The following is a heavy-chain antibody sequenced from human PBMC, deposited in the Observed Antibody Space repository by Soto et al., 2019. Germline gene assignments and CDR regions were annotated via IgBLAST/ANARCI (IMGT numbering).Heavy chain of an antibody. J-gene: IGHJ4*02. D-gene: IGHD1-1*01. CDR2: IILPFGTP. Sequence: QVRLVQSEAEVKKPGSSVKVSCKASGGTFSNYAITWVRQAPGQGLEWMGVIILPFGTPNYAQTFQGRATITADESMSTAYMELSGLRSEDTAVYYCARGPDNAGYFDYWARGTLVTVSS. CDR1: GGTFSNYA. V-gene: IGHV1-69*12. CDR3: ARGPDNAGYFDY.